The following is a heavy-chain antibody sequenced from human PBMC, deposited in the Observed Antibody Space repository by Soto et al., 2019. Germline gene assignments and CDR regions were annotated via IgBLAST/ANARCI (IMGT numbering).Heavy chain of an antibody. CDR2: IYYSGST. J-gene: IGHJ4*02. Sequence: SETLSLTCTVSGGSISSYYWSWIRQPPGKGLEWIGYIYYSGSTNYNPSLKSRVTISVDTSKNQFSLKLSSVTAADTAVYYCARKTTVTYFDYWGQGPLVTVSS. CDR3: ARKTTVTYFDY. V-gene: IGHV4-59*01. D-gene: IGHD4-17*01. CDR1: GGSISSYY.